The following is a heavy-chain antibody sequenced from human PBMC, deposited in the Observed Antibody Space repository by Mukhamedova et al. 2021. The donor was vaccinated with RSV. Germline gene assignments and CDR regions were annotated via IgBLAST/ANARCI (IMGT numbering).Heavy chain of an antibody. CDR3: ANVPFCTSATCYGSDGFDI. Sequence: SGISGSGENTFYADSVKGRLTISRDNSRNIVFLQMNSLRGEDTAVYYCANVPFCTSATCYGSDGFDIWGQWAMV. CDR2: ISGSGENT. D-gene: IGHD2-2*01. V-gene: IGHV3-23*01. J-gene: IGHJ3*02.